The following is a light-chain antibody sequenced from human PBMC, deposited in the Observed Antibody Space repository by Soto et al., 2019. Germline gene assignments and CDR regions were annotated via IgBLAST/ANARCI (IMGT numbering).Light chain of an antibody. V-gene: IGLV7-46*01. CDR3: LLSYNGPYV. CDR1: TGAVTNGHY. J-gene: IGLJ1*01. Sequence: QAVVTQEPSLTVSPGGTATLTCGSSTGAVTNGHYPYWFQQKPGQAPRTLIYDTTNRHSWTPARFSGSLLGGKAALTLSGAQPEDEAEYYCLLSYNGPYVFGTRTKVTVL. CDR2: DTT.